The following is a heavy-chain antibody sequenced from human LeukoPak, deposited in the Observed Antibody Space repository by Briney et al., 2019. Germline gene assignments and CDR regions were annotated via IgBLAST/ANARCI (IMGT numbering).Heavy chain of an antibody. CDR3: ARKRKGISSSYPFLNYYYMDV. V-gene: IGHV4-34*01. D-gene: IGHD6-13*01. CDR1: GGSISSYY. J-gene: IGHJ6*03. Sequence: PSETLSLACTVSGGSISSYYWSWIRQPPGKGLEWIGEINHSGSTNYNPSLKSRVTISVDTSKNQFSLKLSSVTAADTAVYYCARKRKGISSSYPFLNYYYMDVWGKGTTVTVSS. CDR2: INHSGST.